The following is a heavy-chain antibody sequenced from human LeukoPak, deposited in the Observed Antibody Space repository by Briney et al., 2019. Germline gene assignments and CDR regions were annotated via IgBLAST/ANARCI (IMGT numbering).Heavy chain of an antibody. CDR1: GYTFTSYG. CDR3: ARDGIAAAGDYGMDV. J-gene: IGHJ6*02. V-gene: IGHV1-18*01. D-gene: IGHD6-13*01. CDR2: IRAYNGNT. Sequence: GSVKVSCKASGYTFTSYGISWVRQAPGQGLEWMGWIRAYNGNTNSAQKLQGRVTMTTDTSTSTAYMELRSLRSDDTAVYYCARDGIAAAGDYGMDVWGQGTTVTVSS.